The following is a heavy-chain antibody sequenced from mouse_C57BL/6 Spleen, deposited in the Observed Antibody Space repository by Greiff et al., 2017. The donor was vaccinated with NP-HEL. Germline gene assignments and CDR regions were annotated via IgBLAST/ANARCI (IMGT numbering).Heavy chain of an antibody. J-gene: IGHJ4*01. CDR1: GYTFTSYC. V-gene: IGHV1-55*01. D-gene: IGHD2-3*01. CDR2: IYPGSGST. Sequence: QVQLQQPGAELVKPGASVKMSCKASGYTFTSYCITWVKQRPGQGLEWIGDIYPGSGSTNYNEKFKSKATLTVDPSSSTAYMQLSSLTSEDSAVYYCARYDGEDVRNAMDYWGQGTSVTVSS. CDR3: ARYDGEDVRNAMDY.